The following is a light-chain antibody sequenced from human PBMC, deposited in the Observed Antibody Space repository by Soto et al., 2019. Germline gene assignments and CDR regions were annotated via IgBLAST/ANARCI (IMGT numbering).Light chain of an antibody. CDR1: SSDVGGYNY. Sequence: SVLTQPASVSGSPGQSITISCTGTSSDVGGYNYVSWYQQHPGKAPKLMIYDVSNRPSGVSNRFSGSKSGNTASLTISGLQAEDEADYYCSSYTSSSTVLFGGGTKLTVL. V-gene: IGLV2-14*01. J-gene: IGLJ2*01. CDR3: SSYTSSSTVL. CDR2: DVS.